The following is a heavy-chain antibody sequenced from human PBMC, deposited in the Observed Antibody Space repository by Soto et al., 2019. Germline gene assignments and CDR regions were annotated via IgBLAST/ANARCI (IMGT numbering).Heavy chain of an antibody. Sequence: PSETLSLTCTVSGGSISSGGYYWSWIRQHPGKGLEWIGYIYYSGSTYYNPSLKSRVTISVDTSKNQFSLKLSSVTAADTAVYYCARVFRIAAAGTGADWFDPWGQGTLDTVSS. CDR3: ARVFRIAAAGTGADWFDP. D-gene: IGHD6-13*01. CDR2: IYYSGST. CDR1: GGSISSGGYY. J-gene: IGHJ5*02. V-gene: IGHV4-31*03.